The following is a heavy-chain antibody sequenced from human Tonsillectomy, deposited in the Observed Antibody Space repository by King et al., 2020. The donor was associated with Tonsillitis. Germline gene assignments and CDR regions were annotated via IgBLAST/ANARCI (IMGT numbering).Heavy chain of an antibody. D-gene: IGHD3-22*01. V-gene: IGHV3-20*04. Sequence: VQLVESGGGVVRPGGSLRLSCAASGFTFDDYGMSWVRQAPGKGLEWVSGINWNGGSTGYADSVKGRFTISRDNAKNSLYPQMNSLRAEDTALYYCARDRRRYYDSSGYAVLDYFDYWGQGTLVTVSS. CDR2: INWNGGST. CDR1: GFTFDDYG. CDR3: ARDRRRYYDSSGYAVLDYFDY. J-gene: IGHJ4*02.